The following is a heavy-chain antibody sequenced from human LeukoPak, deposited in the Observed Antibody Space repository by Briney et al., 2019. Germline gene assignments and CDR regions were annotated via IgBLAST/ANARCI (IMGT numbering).Heavy chain of an antibody. CDR1: GGSISSSSYY. J-gene: IGHJ4*02. CDR2: IYYSGSI. Sequence: SETLSLTCTVSGGSISSSSYYWGWIRQPPGKGLEWIGSIYYSGSIYYNPSLKSRVTISVDTSKNQFSLKLSSVTAADTAVYYCASGYSYSFLFIYWGQGTLVTVSS. CDR3: ASGYSYSFLFIY. V-gene: IGHV4-39*01. D-gene: IGHD5-18*01.